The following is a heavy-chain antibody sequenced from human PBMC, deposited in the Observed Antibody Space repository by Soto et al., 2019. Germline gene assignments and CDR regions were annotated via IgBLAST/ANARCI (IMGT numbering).Heavy chain of an antibody. CDR3: VRDGRIGSRWRLYGYYYYGMDV. D-gene: IGHD6-25*01. CDR1: GGSISSNY. CDR2: IDYSGST. V-gene: IGHV4-59*01. J-gene: IGHJ6*02. Sequence: ASETLSLTCPVSGGSISSNYWSWIRQPPGKGLEWIEYIDYSGSTNYNPSLKSRVTISLDTYKNQFSLNLSSVTAADTAVYYCVRDGRIGSRWRLYGYYYYGMDVWGQGTTVTVSS.